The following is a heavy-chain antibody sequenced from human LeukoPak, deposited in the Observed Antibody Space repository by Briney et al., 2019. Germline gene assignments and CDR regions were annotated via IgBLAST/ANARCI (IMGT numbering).Heavy chain of an antibody. V-gene: IGHV5-51*01. CDR1: GYSFPTYW. D-gene: IGHD3-22*01. CDR2: IYPRDSDT. Sequence: GESLKISCQGSGYSFPTYWIGWVRQMPGKGLEWMGIIYPRDSDTRYSPSFQGQVTISADRSLSTAYLQWSSLKASDTAMYYCASSGYYLDYFDYWGQGTLVTVSS. CDR3: ASSGYYLDYFDY. J-gene: IGHJ4*02.